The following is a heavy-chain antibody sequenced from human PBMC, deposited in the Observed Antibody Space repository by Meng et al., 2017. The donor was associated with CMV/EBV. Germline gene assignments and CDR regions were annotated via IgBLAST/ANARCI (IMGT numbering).Heavy chain of an antibody. CDR3: ATGATTSRFRVDY. CDR2: ITPIFGVA. D-gene: IGHD2-2*01. V-gene: IGHV1-69*13. J-gene: IGHJ4*02. CDR1: GVTFSSCT. Sequence: SVKVSCKASGVTFSSCTLSWVRQAPRQGLEWMGGITPIFGVAQYAQNFQGRVTITADEYTNTAYMDVSSLRSEDTAVYYCATGATTSRFRVDYWGQGTLVTVSS.